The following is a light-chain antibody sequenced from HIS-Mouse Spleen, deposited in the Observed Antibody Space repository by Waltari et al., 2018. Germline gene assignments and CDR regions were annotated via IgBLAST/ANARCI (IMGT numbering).Light chain of an antibody. J-gene: IGLJ2*01. V-gene: IGLV3-10*01. CDR2: EDS. CDR1: ALPKKY. Sequence: SYELTQPPSVSLSPGQTARITCAGDALPKKYASWYRQKSGQAPVLVIYEDSKRPSGIPERFSGSSSGTMATLTISGAQVEDEADYYCYSTDSSGNHRVFGGGTKLTVL. CDR3: YSTDSSGNHRV.